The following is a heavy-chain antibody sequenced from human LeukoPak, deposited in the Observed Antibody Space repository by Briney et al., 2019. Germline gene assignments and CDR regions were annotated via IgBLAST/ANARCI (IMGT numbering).Heavy chain of an antibody. CDR1: EFTFSSYW. V-gene: IGHV3-7*01. J-gene: IGHJ4*02. CDR3: ARDKGGMVPFDH. D-gene: IGHD3-10*01. CDR2: IKQDGSEK. Sequence: GGSLRLSCAASEFTFSSYWMSWVRQAPGKGLEWVANIKQDGSEKYYVDSVKGRFTISRDNAKNSLYLQMNSLRAEDTAVYFCARDKGGMVPFDHWGQGTLVTVSS.